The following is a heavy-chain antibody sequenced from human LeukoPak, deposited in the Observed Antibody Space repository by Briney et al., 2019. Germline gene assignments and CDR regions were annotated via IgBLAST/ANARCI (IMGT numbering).Heavy chain of an antibody. CDR2: IYTTGST. CDR3: ARQVTYCGGDCYSAFDY. V-gene: IGHV4-4*07. J-gene: IGHJ4*02. Sequence: SETLSLTCTVSGDSMSGYYWSWIRQPAGKGLEWIGRIYTTGSTNHNPSLKSRVTMSVDTSKNQFSLKLSSVTAADTAVYYCARQVTYCGGDCYSAFDYWGQGTLVTVSS. CDR1: GDSMSGYY. D-gene: IGHD2-21*02.